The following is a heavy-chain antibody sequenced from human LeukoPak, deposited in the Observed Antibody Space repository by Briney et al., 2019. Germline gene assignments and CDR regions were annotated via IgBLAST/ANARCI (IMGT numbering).Heavy chain of an antibody. Sequence: GGSLRRYCAASGFTGSSNYMSWVHQAPGKGLEWVSVIYSGASTYYADSVKGRFTISSDNSKNTLYLQMNSLRDEDTAVYYCARDRKNWFDTWGQGTLVTVSS. CDR2: IYSGAST. CDR3: ARDRKNWFDT. V-gene: IGHV3-66*01. D-gene: IGHD1-14*01. CDR1: GFTGSSNY. J-gene: IGHJ5*02.